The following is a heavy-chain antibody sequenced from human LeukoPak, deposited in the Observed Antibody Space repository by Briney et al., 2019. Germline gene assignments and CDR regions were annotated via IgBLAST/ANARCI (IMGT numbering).Heavy chain of an antibody. CDR3: ATTPLGSSRLSDH. Sequence: GGSLRLSCAASGFIFSNYNMNWVRQAPGKGLEWVSFIDTISNTMYYADSVKGRFTISRDNGKNSLYLQMNSLRVGDTAVYYCATTPLGSSRLSDHWGQGTLVTVSS. CDR2: IDTISNTM. J-gene: IGHJ4*02. V-gene: IGHV3-48*01. CDR1: GFIFSNYN. D-gene: IGHD6-13*01.